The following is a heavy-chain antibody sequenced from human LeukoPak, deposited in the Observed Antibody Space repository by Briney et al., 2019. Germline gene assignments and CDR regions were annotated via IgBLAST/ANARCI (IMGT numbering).Heavy chain of an antibody. Sequence: GSLRLSCAASGFSFSSYAMNWVRQAPGKGLEWVSFISGSGDATHYADSVKGRFTISRDNSKNTLYLQMNSLRAEDTAVYYCAKSRGESRGASNYWGQGTLVTVSS. D-gene: IGHD1-26*01. CDR3: AKSRGESRGASNY. CDR2: ISGSGDAT. CDR1: GFSFSSYA. V-gene: IGHV3-23*01. J-gene: IGHJ4*02.